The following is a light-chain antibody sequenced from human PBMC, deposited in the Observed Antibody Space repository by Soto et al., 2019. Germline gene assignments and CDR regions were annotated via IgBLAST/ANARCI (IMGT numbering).Light chain of an antibody. J-gene: IGLJ2*01. CDR1: SSDVGGYNY. Sequence: QSALTQPRSVSGSPGQSVTMSCTGTSSDVGGYNYVSWYQQHPGKAPKLMIYDVTKRPSGVPDRFSGSKSGNTASLTISGLQAVDEADYYCRSYAGSTTLVFGGGTNLTVL. CDR3: RSYAGSTTLV. CDR2: DVT. V-gene: IGLV2-11*01.